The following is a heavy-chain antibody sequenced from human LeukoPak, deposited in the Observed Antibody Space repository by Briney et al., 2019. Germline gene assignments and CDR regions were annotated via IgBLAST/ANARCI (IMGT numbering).Heavy chain of an antibody. CDR1: GYTFTSYG. D-gene: IGHD1-26*01. Sequence: ASVKVSCKASGYTFTSYGISWVRQAPGQGLEWMGWISGYNGNTNYAQKFQGRVTMTTDTSTSTAYMELRSLRSDDTAVYYCARDWGIVGATTRGPVNWSDPWGQGTLVTVSS. J-gene: IGHJ5*02. CDR2: ISGYNGNT. CDR3: ARDWGIVGATTRGPVNWSDP. V-gene: IGHV1-18*01.